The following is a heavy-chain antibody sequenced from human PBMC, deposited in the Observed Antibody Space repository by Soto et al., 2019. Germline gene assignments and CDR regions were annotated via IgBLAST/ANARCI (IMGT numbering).Heavy chain of an antibody. CDR3: ARGYGRNFAY. V-gene: IGHV4-34*01. D-gene: IGHD3-10*01. CDR1: GGSFSGDY. Sequence: SETLSLTCAVYGGSFSGDYWPWIRQPPGKELERIGEINQNLSTNYNPSLNILIHISSDTSTNQYSLKLSSLTAAETDVHYCARGYGRNFAYWGQGSLVIVSS. CDR2: INQNLST. J-gene: IGHJ4*02.